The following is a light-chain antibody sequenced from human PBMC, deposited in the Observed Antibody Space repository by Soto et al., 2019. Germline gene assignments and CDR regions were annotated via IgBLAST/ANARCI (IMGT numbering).Light chain of an antibody. CDR3: GTWDSSLSAVV. J-gene: IGLJ2*01. CDR1: SSNIAHNY. V-gene: IGLV1-51*01. CDR2: DND. Sequence: QSVLTQPPSVSAAPGQTVTISCSGSSSNIAHNYVSWYQQLPGTAPKLLIYDNDKRPSGIPDRFSGSKSGTSATLGITGLQTGDEADYYCGTWDSSLSAVVFGGGTKVTVL.